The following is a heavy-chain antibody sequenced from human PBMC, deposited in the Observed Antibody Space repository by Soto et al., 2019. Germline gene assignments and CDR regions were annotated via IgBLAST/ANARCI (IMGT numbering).Heavy chain of an antibody. V-gene: IGHV5-51*01. Sequence: LGESLKISCKGSGYSFTSYWIGWVRQMPGKVLEWMGIIYPGDSDTRYSPSFQGQVTISADKSMSTAYLQWSSLKASDTAMYYCARLLGYCSSPSCYGAFDIWGQGTMVTVSS. CDR1: GYSFTSYW. CDR2: IYPGDSDT. D-gene: IGHD2-2*01. J-gene: IGHJ3*02. CDR3: ARLLGYCSSPSCYGAFDI.